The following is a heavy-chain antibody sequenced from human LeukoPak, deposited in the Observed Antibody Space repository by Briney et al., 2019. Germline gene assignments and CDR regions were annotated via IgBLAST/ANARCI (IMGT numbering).Heavy chain of an antibody. V-gene: IGHV3-53*01. CDR2: IYTSGTT. CDR3: ARSVVAIRDLDY. D-gene: IGHD2-15*01. Sequence: GGSLRLSCAASGFTVSSSYMSWVRQAPGKGLQWVSVIYTSGTTYYADSVKGRFTISRDNSKNTLHLQMNNLRAEDTAVYYCARSVVAIRDLDYWGQGTLVTVSS. J-gene: IGHJ4*02. CDR1: GFTVSSSY.